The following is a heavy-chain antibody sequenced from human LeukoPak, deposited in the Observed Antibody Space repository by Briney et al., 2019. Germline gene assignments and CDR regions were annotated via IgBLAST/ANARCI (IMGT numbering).Heavy chain of an antibody. J-gene: IGHJ4*02. Sequence: ASVKVSCKASGGTFSSYAISWVRQAPGQGLEWMGGIIPIFGTANYAQKFQGRVTITADESTRTAYMELSSLRSEDTAVYYCASSRDSSGWSFDYWGQGTLVTVSS. D-gene: IGHD6-19*01. CDR1: GGTFSSYA. V-gene: IGHV1-69*01. CDR3: ASSRDSSGWSFDY. CDR2: IIPIFGTA.